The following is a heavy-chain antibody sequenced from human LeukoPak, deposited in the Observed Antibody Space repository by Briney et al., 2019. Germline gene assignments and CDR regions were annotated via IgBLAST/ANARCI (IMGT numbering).Heavy chain of an antibody. J-gene: IGHJ3*02. V-gene: IGHV3-9*01. CDR3: AKESRWGDAFDI. D-gene: IGHD6-13*01. Sequence: PGRSLRLSCAASGFTFDDYAMHWVRQAPGKGLEWVSGISWNSGSIDYADSVKGRFTISRDNAKNSLYLQMNSLRAEDTALYYCAKESRWGDAFDIWGQGTMVTVSS. CDR2: ISWNSGSI. CDR1: GFTFDDYA.